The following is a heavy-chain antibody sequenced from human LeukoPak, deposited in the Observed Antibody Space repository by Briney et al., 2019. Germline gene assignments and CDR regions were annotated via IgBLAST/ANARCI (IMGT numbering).Heavy chain of an antibody. V-gene: IGHV3-23*01. J-gene: IGHJ6*02. CDR1: GFTFSSYS. CDR3: AKVASQRGYSYGYYYYGMDV. Sequence: PGGSLRLSCAASGFTFSSYSMNWVRQAPGKGLEWVSGISGSGGSTFYADSVKGRFTISRDNSKNTLYLQMNSLRAEDTAVYYCAKVASQRGYSYGYYYYGMDVWGQGTTVTVSS. CDR2: ISGSGGST. D-gene: IGHD5-18*01.